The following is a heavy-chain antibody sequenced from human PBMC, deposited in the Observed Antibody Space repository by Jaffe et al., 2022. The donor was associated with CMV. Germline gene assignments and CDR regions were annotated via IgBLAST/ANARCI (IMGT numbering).Heavy chain of an antibody. Sequence: QVQLVQSGAEVKKPGASVKVSCQTSGYTFTSYYIHWVRQAPGQGLEWVGVINPFGGSTTYAQQFQGRVTMTTDTSTTTVYMELSSLISEDTAVFYCARGDYDGSRRFNFWGQGTLVTVSS. D-gene: IGHD1-26*01. CDR1: GYTFTSYY. J-gene: IGHJ4*02. CDR3: ARGDYDGSRRFNF. V-gene: IGHV1-46*01. CDR2: INPFGGST.